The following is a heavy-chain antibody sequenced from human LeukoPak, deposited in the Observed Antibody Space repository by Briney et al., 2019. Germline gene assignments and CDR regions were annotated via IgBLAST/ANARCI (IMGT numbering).Heavy chain of an antibody. V-gene: IGHV7-4-1*02. CDR3: STGDGYNFHY. CDR2: INIYTGKP. CDR1: GSTFTSYA. D-gene: IGHD5-24*01. J-gene: IGHJ4*02. Sequence: AASVKVSCNGSGSTFTSYAMNWERHPPGPGHERMGGINIYTGKPTYYQGFTVRFVFSLATSVSTAYLQLNSLKAKASAMSYCSTGDGYNFHYWGQGTLVTVSS.